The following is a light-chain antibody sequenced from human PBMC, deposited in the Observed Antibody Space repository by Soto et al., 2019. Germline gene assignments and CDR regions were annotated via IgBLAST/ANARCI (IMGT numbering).Light chain of an antibody. CDR3: QLGKT. Sequence: EIVLTQSPATLSLSPGERATLSCRASQSVSSYLAWYQQKPGQAPRLLIYDASNRATGIPARFSGSGSGTDFTLTISSLEPEDFAVYYCQLGKTFGQGTKVEL. CDR2: DAS. J-gene: IGKJ1*01. CDR1: QSVSSY. V-gene: IGKV3-11*01.